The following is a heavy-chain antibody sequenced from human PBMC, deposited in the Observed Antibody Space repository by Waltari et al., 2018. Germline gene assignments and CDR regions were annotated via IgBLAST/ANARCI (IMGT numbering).Heavy chain of an antibody. Sequence: EVQLVESGGGLVQPGGSLRLSCAASGFTFSSYWMHWVRQAPGEGLVWVSRINGGGSSTNYADSVRGRFTISRDNAKNMLYLQMNSLRAEDTAVYYCAREGAVIAATGLSLWGQGTLVTVSS. J-gene: IGHJ4*02. CDR2: INGGGSST. CDR1: GFTFSSYW. CDR3: AREGAVIAATGLSL. V-gene: IGHV3-74*01. D-gene: IGHD6-13*01.